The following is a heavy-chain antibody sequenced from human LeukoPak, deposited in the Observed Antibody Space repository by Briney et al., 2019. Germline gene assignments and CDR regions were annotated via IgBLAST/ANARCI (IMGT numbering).Heavy chain of an antibody. D-gene: IGHD1-26*01. CDR2: IYYSGST. CDR1: GGSISSPY. Sequence: PSETLSLTCTVSGGSISSPYWSWLRQPPGKGLEWIGYIYYSGSTNYNPSLKSRVTVSVDTSKNQFSLKLSSVTAADTAVYYCAREGDSGSYPKGYFDYWGQGTLVTVSS. CDR3: AREGDSGSYPKGYFDY. J-gene: IGHJ4*02. V-gene: IGHV4-59*11.